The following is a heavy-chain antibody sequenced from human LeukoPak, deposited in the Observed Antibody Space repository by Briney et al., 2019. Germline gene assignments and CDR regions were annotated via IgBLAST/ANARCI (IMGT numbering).Heavy chain of an antibody. V-gene: IGHV3-7*01. Sequence: GGSLRLSCAASGFTFSSYWMSWVRQAPGKGLEWVANIKQDGSEKYYVDSVKGRFTISRDNAKSSLYLQMNSLRAEDTAVYYCARGRRGYSYGQAFDYWGQGTLVTVSS. CDR2: IKQDGSEK. CDR3: ARGRRGYSYGQAFDY. CDR1: GFTFSSYW. J-gene: IGHJ4*02. D-gene: IGHD5-18*01.